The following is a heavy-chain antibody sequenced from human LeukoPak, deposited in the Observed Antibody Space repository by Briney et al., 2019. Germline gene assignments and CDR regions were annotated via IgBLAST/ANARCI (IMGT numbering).Heavy chain of an antibody. CDR1: GGSISSYY. Sequence: SDTLSLTCTVSGGSISSYYWSWIRQPPGKGLEWIGYIYYSGSTNYNPSLKSRVTISVDTSKNQFSLKLSSVTAADTAVYYCARDGAYSSSWYWSYGMDVWGQGTTVTVSS. CDR2: IYYSGST. CDR3: ARDGAYSSSWYWSYGMDV. D-gene: IGHD6-13*01. J-gene: IGHJ6*02. V-gene: IGHV4-59*01.